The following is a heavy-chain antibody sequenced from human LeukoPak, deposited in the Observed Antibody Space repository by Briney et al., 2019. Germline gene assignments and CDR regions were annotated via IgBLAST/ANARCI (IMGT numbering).Heavy chain of an antibody. CDR3: ARDQDLDY. V-gene: IGHV1-46*01. Sequence: KFQGRVTITRDTSTSTVYMELSSLRSEDTAVYYCARDQDLDYWGQGTLVTVSS. D-gene: IGHD2-15*01. J-gene: IGHJ4*02.